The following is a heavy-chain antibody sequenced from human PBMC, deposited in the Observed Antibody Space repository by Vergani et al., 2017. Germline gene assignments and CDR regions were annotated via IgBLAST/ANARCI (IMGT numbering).Heavy chain of an antibody. CDR2: ISGPGLST. D-gene: IGHD3-10*01. J-gene: IGHJ6*02. CDR3: ARDIGRNYYYYGMDV. V-gene: IGHV3-23*01. Sequence: EVHLLESGGGLVQSGGFLRLSCAASGFTFSNSAVSWVRQAPGRGLAWVSSISGPGLSTYYADSVKGRFSISRDNSKNTVFLQMHSLRAEDTAVYYCARDIGRNYYYYGMDVWGQGTTVTVSS. CDR1: GFTFSNSA.